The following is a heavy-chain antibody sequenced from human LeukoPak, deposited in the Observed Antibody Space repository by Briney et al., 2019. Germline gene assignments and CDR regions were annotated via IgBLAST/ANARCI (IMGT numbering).Heavy chain of an antibody. Sequence: SETLSLTCTVSGGSISSSSYYRGWIRQPPGKGLEWIGSTYYSGSTYYNPSLKSRVTISVDTSKNQFSLKLSSVTAADTAVYYCAREEQWLFDPWGQGTLVTVSS. CDR3: AREEQWLFDP. J-gene: IGHJ5*02. V-gene: IGHV4-39*07. CDR2: TYYSGST. D-gene: IGHD6-19*01. CDR1: GGSISSSSYY.